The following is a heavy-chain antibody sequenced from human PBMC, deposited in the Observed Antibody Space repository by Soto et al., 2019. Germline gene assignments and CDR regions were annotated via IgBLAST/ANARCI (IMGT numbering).Heavy chain of an antibody. Sequence: QVQLVQSGAEVKKPGSSVKVSCKASGGTFSSYAISWVRQAPGQGLEWMGGIIPIFGSADYAQKFQGRVTITADESTSTAYMELSSLRSEDTAVYYCSGSFVGASYYYGMDVWGQGTTVTVSS. J-gene: IGHJ6*02. CDR3: SGSFVGASYYYGMDV. CDR1: GGTFSSYA. CDR2: IIPIFGSA. V-gene: IGHV1-69*12. D-gene: IGHD3-10*01.